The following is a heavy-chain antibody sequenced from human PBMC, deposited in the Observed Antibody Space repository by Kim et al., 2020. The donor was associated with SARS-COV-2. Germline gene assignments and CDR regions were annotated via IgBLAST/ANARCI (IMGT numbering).Heavy chain of an antibody. CDR3: AASYDFWSGLMDV. D-gene: IGHD3-3*01. J-gene: IGHJ6*03. V-gene: IGHV3-9*01. Sequence: GYAATVKGRLTISRENAKNSLYLQMNSLRAEDTALYYCAASYDFWSGLMDVWGKGTTVTVSS.